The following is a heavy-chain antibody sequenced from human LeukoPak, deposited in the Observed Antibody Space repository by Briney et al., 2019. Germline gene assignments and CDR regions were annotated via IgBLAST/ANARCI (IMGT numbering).Heavy chain of an antibody. V-gene: IGHV3-30*18. CDR1: GFTFSSYG. CDR2: ISYDGSNK. D-gene: IGHD6-13*01. CDR3: AKERAAAGTSFDY. J-gene: IGHJ4*02. Sequence: GGSLRLSCAASGFTFSSYGKHWVRQAPGKGLEWVAVISYDGSNKYYADSVKGRFTISRDNSKNTLYLQMNSLRAEDTAVYYCAKERAAAGTSFDYWGQGTLVTVSS.